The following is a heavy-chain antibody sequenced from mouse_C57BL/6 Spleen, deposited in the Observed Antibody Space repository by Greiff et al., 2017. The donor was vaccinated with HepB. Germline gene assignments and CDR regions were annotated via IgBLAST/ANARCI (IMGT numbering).Heavy chain of an antibody. Sequence: EVKLMESGPGLVKPSQSLSLTCSVTGYSITSGYYWNWIRQFPGNKLEWMGYISYDGSNNYNPSLKNRISITRDTSKNQFFLKLNSVTTEDTATYYCARVLLHRDFEVWGTGTTVTVSS. CDR2: ISYDGSN. CDR1: GYSITSGYY. CDR3: ARVLLHRDFEV. V-gene: IGHV3-6*01. D-gene: IGHD1-1*01. J-gene: IGHJ1*03.